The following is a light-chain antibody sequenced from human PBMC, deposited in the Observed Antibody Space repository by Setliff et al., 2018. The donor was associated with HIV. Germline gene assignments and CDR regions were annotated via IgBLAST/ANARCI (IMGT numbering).Light chain of an antibody. Sequence: QSVLAQPASVSGSPGQSITISCTGTSSDIGAYNYVSWYQQHPGKAPKVMIYDVRKRPSGVSNRFSGSKSGNTASLTISGLQAEDEAAYYCSSYVNINTLVFGTGTKGTVL. CDR3: SSYVNINTLV. V-gene: IGLV2-14*03. CDR1: SSDIGAYNY. CDR2: DVR. J-gene: IGLJ1*01.